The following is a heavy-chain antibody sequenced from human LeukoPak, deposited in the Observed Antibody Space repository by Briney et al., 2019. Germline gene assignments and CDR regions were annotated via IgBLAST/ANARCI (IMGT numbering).Heavy chain of an antibody. V-gene: IGHV4-34*01. CDR1: GGSFSGYY. CDR2: INHSGST. D-gene: IGHD2-15*01. Sequence: SETLSLTCAVYGGSFSGYYWSWIRQPPGKGLEWIGEINHSGSTNYNPSLKSRVTISVDTSKNQFSLKLSSVTAADTAVYYCARRNSNKNCSGGSCYHRVFDYWGQGTLVTVSS. CDR3: ARRNSNKNCSGGSCYHRVFDY. J-gene: IGHJ4*02.